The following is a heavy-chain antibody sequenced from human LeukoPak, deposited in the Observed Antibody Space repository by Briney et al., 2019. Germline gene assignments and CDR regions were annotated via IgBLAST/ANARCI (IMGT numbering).Heavy chain of an antibody. V-gene: IGHV4-4*02. CDR3: ARGGGDYGDWGAFDI. D-gene: IGHD2-21*02. CDR2: IYHSGST. J-gene: IGHJ3*02. CDR1: GGSISSSNW. Sequence: SGTLSHTCAVSGGSISSSNWWSWVRQPPGKGLEWIGEIYHSGSTNYNPSLKSRVTISVDKSKNQFSLKLSSVTAADTAVYYCARGGGDYGDWGAFDIWGQGTMVTVSS.